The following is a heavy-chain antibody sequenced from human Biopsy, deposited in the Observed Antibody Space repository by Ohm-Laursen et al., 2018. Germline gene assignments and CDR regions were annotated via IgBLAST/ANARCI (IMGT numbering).Heavy chain of an antibody. CDR2: ISGSSNNI. CDR1: GFIFSDYG. V-gene: IGHV3-9*01. J-gene: IGHJ4*01. CDR3: TKRRTAVRPFDS. Sequence: SLRLSCTAPGFIFSDYGMHWVRHAPGKGLEWVSGISGSSNNIIYADSVRGRFTISRDNAKSSLYLEMNSLRSEDTAFYYCTKRRTAVRPFDSWGHGTLVTVSP. D-gene: IGHD6-25*01.